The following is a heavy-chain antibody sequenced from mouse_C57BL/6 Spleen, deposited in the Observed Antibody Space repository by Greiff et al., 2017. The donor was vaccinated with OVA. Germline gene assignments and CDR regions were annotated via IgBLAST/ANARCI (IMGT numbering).Heavy chain of an antibody. CDR2: IYPGDGDT. CDR3: ARKDDAMDY. V-gene: IGHV1-82*01. CDR1: GYAFSSSW. J-gene: IGHJ4*01. Sequence: VQLQQSGPELVKPGASVKISCKASGYAFSSSWMNWVKQRPGKGLEWIGRIYPGDGDTNYNGKFKGKATLTAYKSSSTAYMQLSSLTSEDSAVYFCARKDDAMDYWGQGTSVTVSS.